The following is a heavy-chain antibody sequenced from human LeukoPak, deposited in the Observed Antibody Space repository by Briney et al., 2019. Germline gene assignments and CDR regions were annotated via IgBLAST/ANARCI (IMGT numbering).Heavy chain of an antibody. CDR2: IKQDGSEK. Sequence: PGRSLRLSCAASGFTFSSYGIHWVRQAPGKGLEWVANIKQDGSEKYYVDSVKGRFTISRDNAKNSLYLQMNSLRAEDTAVYYCARADYSMSYFDYWGQGTLVTVSS. J-gene: IGHJ4*02. V-gene: IGHV3-7*01. CDR3: ARADYSMSYFDY. CDR1: GFTFSSYG. D-gene: IGHD4-11*01.